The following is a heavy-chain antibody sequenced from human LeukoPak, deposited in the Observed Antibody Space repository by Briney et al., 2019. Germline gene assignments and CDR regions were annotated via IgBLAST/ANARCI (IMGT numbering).Heavy chain of an antibody. CDR2: TKQDGSEK. CDR3: ARGPYDYVWGSYPSSLWGDY. D-gene: IGHD3-16*01. V-gene: IGHV3-7*01. Sequence: GGSLRLSCAASGFTFSSYWMSWVRQAPGKGLEWVANTKQDGSEKYYVDSVKGRFTISRDNAKNSLYLQMNSLRAEDTAVYYCARGPYDYVWGSYPSSLWGDYWGQGTLVTVSS. CDR1: GFTFSSYW. J-gene: IGHJ4*02.